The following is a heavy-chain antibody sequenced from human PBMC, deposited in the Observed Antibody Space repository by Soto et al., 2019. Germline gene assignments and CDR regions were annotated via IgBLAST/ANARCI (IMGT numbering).Heavy chain of an antibody. CDR1: GFTFSSYG. CDR2: IWYDGSNK. J-gene: IGHJ6*02. CDR3: ARERWAQDIVPYGMDV. V-gene: IGHV3-33*01. D-gene: IGHD2-15*01. Sequence: PGGSLRLSCAASGFTFSSYGMHWVRQAPGKGLEWVAVIWYDGSNKHYADSVKGRFTISRDNSKNTLYLQMNSLRAEDTAVYYCARERWAQDIVPYGMDVWGQGTTVTVSS.